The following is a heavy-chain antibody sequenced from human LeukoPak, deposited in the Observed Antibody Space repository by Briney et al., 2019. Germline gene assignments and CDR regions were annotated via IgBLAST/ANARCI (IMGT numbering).Heavy chain of an antibody. D-gene: IGHD6-19*01. Sequence: SETLSLTCAVSGYSISSGYQWACIQQPPGKGLELLGIIHYSGTTYYTESLKSRVTISVDTSQNQLSLQLTSLTAADTAVYYCARKGRSSSFDYWGQGTLITVSS. CDR1: GYSISSGYQ. CDR2: IHYSGTT. J-gene: IGHJ4*02. V-gene: IGHV4-38-2*01. CDR3: ARKGRSSSFDY.